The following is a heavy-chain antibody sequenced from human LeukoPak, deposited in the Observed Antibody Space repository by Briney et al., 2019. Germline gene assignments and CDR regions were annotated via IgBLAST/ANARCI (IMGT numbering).Heavy chain of an antibody. D-gene: IGHD3-22*01. J-gene: IGHJ2*01. CDR1: GFTFDDYG. V-gene: IGHV3-20*01. CDR3: ARVYYYDSSGYQSQMGWYFDL. Sequence: GGSLRLSCAASGFTFDDYGMSWVRQAPGKGLEWVSGINWNGGSTGYADSVKGRFTISRDNAKNSLYLQMNSLRAEDTALYHCARVYYYDSSGYQSQMGWYFDLWGRGTLVTVSS. CDR2: INWNGGST.